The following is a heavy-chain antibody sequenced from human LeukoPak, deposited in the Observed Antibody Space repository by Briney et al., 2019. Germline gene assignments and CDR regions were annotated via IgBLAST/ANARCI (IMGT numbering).Heavy chain of an antibody. J-gene: IGHJ5*02. V-gene: IGHV4-59*01. Sequence: PSETLSLTCTVSGGSISSYYWSWIRQPPGKGLEWIGYIYYSGSTNYNPSLKSRVTISVDTSKNQFSLKLSSVTAADTAVYYCARQYRVRGAHPKLDPWGQGTLVTVSS. CDR2: IYYSGST. D-gene: IGHD3-10*01. CDR1: GGSISSYY. CDR3: ARQYRVRGAHPKLDP.